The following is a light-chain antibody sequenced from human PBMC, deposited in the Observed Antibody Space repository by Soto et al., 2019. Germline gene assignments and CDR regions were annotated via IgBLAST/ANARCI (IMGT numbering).Light chain of an antibody. J-gene: IGKJ1*01. V-gene: IGKV3D-15*01. CDR3: QQYNNWPRP. Sequence: TLSPGTLSLSPGERATLSCRASQSVSSSYLAWYQQKPGQAPRLLIYAASARATGIPDRFSGSGSGTEFTLTISSLQSEDFAVYYCQQYNNWPRPFGQGTKVDIK. CDR1: QSVSSSY. CDR2: AAS.